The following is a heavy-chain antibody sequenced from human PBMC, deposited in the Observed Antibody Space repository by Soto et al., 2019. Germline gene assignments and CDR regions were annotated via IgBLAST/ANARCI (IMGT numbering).Heavy chain of an antibody. D-gene: IGHD3-22*01. J-gene: IGHJ3*01. CDR2: ISGSGGSK. CDR3: AKVFSADSRGDAFDL. V-gene: IGHV3-23*01. Sequence: EVQLLESGGGVVQPGGSLRLSCAASGFTFSSYAMSWVRQAPGKGLEWVSAISGSGGSKYYADSVKGRFTISRDNSKNTLYLQMNSLRAEDTAVYYCAKVFSADSRGDAFDLWGQGTMVTVSS. CDR1: GFTFSSYA.